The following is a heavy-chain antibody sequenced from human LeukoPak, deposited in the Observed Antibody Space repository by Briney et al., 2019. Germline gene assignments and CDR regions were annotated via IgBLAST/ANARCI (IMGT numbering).Heavy chain of an antibody. J-gene: IGHJ1*01. V-gene: IGHV4-34*01. CDR1: GVSINDYY. Sequence: SETLSLTCGVFGVSINDYYWSWIRQSPRKGLEWIGEISHTEGTRYNPSLESRVTMSVGTSENQLSLKLIFVTAADTAVYYCARIRCGHSGSVCYNHWGLGTLVTVSS. CDR3: ARIRCGHSGSVCYNH. CDR2: ISHTEGT. D-gene: IGHD3-9*01.